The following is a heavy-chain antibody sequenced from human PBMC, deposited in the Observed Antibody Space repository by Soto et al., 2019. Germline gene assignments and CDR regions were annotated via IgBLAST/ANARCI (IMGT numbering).Heavy chain of an antibody. V-gene: IGHV3-49*03. Sequence: GGSLRLSCTASGLTFGDYAMSWFRQAPGKGLEWVGFIRSKAYGGTTEYAASVKGRFTISRDDSKSIAYLQMNSLKTEDTAVYYCTRVDYYDSSGPFDYWGQGTLVTVSS. J-gene: IGHJ4*02. CDR2: IRSKAYGGTT. CDR3: TRVDYYDSSGPFDY. D-gene: IGHD3-22*01. CDR1: GLTFGDYA.